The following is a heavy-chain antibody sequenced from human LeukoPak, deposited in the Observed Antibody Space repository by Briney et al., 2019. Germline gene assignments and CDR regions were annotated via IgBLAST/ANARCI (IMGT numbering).Heavy chain of an antibody. CDR3: AKGRVIMATIEVYFDY. V-gene: IGHV3-9*01. CDR2: ISWNSGSI. J-gene: IGHJ4*02. Sequence: GRSLRLSCAASGFTFDDYAMHWVRQAPGKGLEWVSGISWNSGSIGYADSVKGRFTISRDNAKNPLYLQMNSLRAEDTALYYCAKGRVIMATIEVYFDYWGQGTLVTVSS. D-gene: IGHD5-24*01. CDR1: GFTFDDYA.